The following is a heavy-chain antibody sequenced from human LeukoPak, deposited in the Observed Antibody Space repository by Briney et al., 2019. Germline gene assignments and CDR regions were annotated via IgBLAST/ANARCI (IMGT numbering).Heavy chain of an antibody. V-gene: IGHV7-4-1*02. Sequence: ASVKVSCKASGYTFTSYAMNWVRQAPGQGLEWMGWINTNTGNPTYAQGFTGRFVFSLDTSVSTAYLQISSLKAEDTAVYYCVEQQLVPGGVWFDPWGQGTLVTVSS. CDR3: VEQQLVPGGVWFDP. J-gene: IGHJ5*02. D-gene: IGHD6-13*01. CDR2: INTNTGNP. CDR1: GYTFTSYA.